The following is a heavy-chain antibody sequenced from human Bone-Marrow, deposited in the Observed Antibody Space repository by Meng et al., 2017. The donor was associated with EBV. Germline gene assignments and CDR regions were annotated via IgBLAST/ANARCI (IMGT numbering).Heavy chain of an antibody. V-gene: IGHV1-69*01. CDR1: GGNFRISA. CDR2: FLPILGAP. D-gene: IGHD5-18*01. Sequence: QGQLGQSGAEWKKPGSSVKGSCKASGGNFRISAISWLRQAPGQGLEWMGGFLPILGAPNYAQRFQDRVTITADESTSTGYMELSSLRSDDTAVYYCARESGRGYSSDYWGQGTLVTVSS. J-gene: IGHJ4*02. CDR3: ARESGRGYSSDY.